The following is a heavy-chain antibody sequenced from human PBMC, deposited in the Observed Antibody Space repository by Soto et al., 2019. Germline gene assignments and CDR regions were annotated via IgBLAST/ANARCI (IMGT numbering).Heavy chain of an antibody. V-gene: IGHV5-10-1*01. CDR1: GYSFTRYW. D-gene: IGHD2-15*01. J-gene: IGHJ6*02. CDR3: ARLGPGGYCSGGSCYSGPYYYGMDV. CDR2: IDPSDSYT. Sequence: GEALKISCKGSGYSFTRYWVGWLRQMPGKGLEWMGRIDPSDSYTNYSPSFQGHVTISADKSISTAYLQWSSLKASDTAMYYCARLGPGGYCSGGSCYSGPYYYGMDVWGQGTTVTVSS.